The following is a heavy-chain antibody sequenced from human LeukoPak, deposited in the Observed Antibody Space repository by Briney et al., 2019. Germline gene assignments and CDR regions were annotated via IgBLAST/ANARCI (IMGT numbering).Heavy chain of an antibody. D-gene: IGHD6-19*01. Sequence: KPSETLSLTCTVPGASISSYYWTWIRQPPGKGLEWIGCVFYSGSTKYNPSLKSRVTISVDTSKNQFSLKLSSVTAADTAVYYCARWYSSGWAFDYWGQGTLVTVSS. J-gene: IGHJ4*02. CDR2: VFYSGST. CDR1: GASISSYY. V-gene: IGHV4-59*08. CDR3: ARWYSSGWAFDY.